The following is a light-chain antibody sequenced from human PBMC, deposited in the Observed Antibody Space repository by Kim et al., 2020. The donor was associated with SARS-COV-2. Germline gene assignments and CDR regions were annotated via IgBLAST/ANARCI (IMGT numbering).Light chain of an antibody. Sequence: VSIRCSGSNSNIGVNFVYWYQHPPGTAPRLLMSRNNQRPSGVPDRFSGFKSGTSAFLAINGFRSEDEGDYYCAAWDDSLSVRWVFGGGTKLTVL. CDR2: RNN. CDR3: AAWDDSLSVRWV. CDR1: NSNIGVNF. V-gene: IGLV1-47*01. J-gene: IGLJ3*02.